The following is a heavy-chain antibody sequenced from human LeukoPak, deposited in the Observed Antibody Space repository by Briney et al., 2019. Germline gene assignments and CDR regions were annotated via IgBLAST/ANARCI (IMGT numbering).Heavy chain of an antibody. Sequence: GGSLRLSCAASGFSFSSYAMSWVRQAPGKGLQWVSAIGASGTTTWYADSVEGRFTISRDNSKNTLYVQMNSLRAEDTAVYYCAKGNWNSYPGWFDPWGQGTLVTVSS. J-gene: IGHJ5*02. D-gene: IGHD1-1*01. CDR3: AKGNWNSYPGWFDP. V-gene: IGHV3-23*01. CDR2: IGASGTTT. CDR1: GFSFSSYA.